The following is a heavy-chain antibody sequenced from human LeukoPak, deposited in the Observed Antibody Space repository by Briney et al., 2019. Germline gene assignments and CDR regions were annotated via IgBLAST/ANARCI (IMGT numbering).Heavy chain of an antibody. J-gene: IGHJ4*02. D-gene: IGHD3-22*01. Sequence: PGGSLRLSCAASGFTFSSYWMSWVRQAPGKGLEWVSAISGSGGSTYYADSVKGRFTISRDNSKNTLYLQMNSLRAEDTAVYYCAKLGNYYDSSGYYYTPGYFDYWGQGTLVTVSS. CDR1: GFTFSSYW. V-gene: IGHV3-23*01. CDR2: ISGSGGST. CDR3: AKLGNYYDSSGYYYTPGYFDY.